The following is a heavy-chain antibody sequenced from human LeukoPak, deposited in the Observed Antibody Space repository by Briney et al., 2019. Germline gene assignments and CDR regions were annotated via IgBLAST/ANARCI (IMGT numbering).Heavy chain of an antibody. V-gene: IGHV3-7*03. J-gene: IGHJ4*02. Sequence: GGSLRLSCAASGFTFSSYWMQWVRQAPGKGLEWVANIKQDGSEKYYADSVKGRFIISRDNAKNALYLQMSSLRAEDTAVYYCAKGGSSWINFDYWGQGTLVTVSS. CDR3: AKGGSSWINFDY. CDR1: GFTFSSYW. CDR2: IKQDGSEK. D-gene: IGHD6-13*01.